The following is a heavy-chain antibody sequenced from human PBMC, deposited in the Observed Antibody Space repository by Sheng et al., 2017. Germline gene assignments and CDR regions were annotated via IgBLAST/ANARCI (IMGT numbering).Heavy chain of an antibody. V-gene: IGHV3-53*01. CDR1: GFTVSSNY. CDR3: ARVIFTTSVGYFQQ. Sequence: EVPLVESGGGLIQPGGSLRLSCAASGFTVSSNYMSWVRQAPGRGLEWVSLIYSGSTYYADSVKGRFTISRDNSKNTRYLQMNTLRAEDTAVYYCARVIFTTSVGYFQQWGQGTLVTVSS. J-gene: IGHJ1*01. CDR2: IYSGST. D-gene: IGHD2-2*01.